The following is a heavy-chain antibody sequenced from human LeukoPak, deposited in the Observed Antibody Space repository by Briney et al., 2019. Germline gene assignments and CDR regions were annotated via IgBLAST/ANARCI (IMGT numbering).Heavy chain of an antibody. V-gene: IGHV3-11*05. CDR1: GGSISGYY. CDR2: ISSSSSYT. J-gene: IGHJ4*02. D-gene: IGHD3-10*01. Sequence: LSLTCTVSGGSISGYYWSWIRQAPGKGLEWVSDISSSSSYTNYADSVKGRFTISRDNAKNSLYLQMNSLRAEDTAVYYCARETLWFGNLYFDYWGQGTLVTVSS. CDR3: ARETLWFGNLYFDY.